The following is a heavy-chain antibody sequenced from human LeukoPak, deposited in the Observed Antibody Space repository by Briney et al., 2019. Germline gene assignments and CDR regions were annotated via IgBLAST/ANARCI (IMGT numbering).Heavy chain of an antibody. Sequence: PSETLSLTCTVSGVSISSSNSYWGWIRRPPGKGLEWIESIYYTGNTYYNASLKSQVSISIDTSKNQFSLKLTSVTAADTSVYYCARQTGSGLFILPGGQGTLVTVSS. CDR3: ARQTGSGLFILP. J-gene: IGHJ4*02. D-gene: IGHD3/OR15-3a*01. CDR1: GVSISSSNSY. CDR2: IYYTGNT. V-gene: IGHV4-39*01.